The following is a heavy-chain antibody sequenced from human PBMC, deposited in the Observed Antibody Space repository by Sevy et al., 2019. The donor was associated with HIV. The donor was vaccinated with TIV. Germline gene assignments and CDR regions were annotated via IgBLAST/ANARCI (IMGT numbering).Heavy chain of an antibody. D-gene: IGHD6-19*01. CDR1: GFTFSSYG. V-gene: IGHV3-30*18. CDR3: AKDHSGWYWGTDV. Sequence: GGSLRLSCAASGFTFSSYGMHWVRQAPGKGLEWVAVISYDGSNKYYADSVKGRFTISRDNSKNTLYLQMNSLRAEDTAVYYCAKDHSGWYWGTDVWGQGTTVTVSS. J-gene: IGHJ6*02. CDR2: ISYDGSNK.